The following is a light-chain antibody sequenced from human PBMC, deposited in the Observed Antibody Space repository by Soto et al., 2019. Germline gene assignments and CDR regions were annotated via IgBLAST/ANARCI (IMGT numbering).Light chain of an antibody. CDR3: QQSYSTPRT. CDR1: QSISRH. Sequence: DIQITQSPSSLSASVGDRVTITCLSSQSISRHLNWYQQKPGKAPKLLIYAASSLQSGVPSRFSGSGSGTDFTLTISSLQPEDFATYYCQQSYSTPRTFGQGTKVDI. J-gene: IGKJ1*01. V-gene: IGKV1-39*01. CDR2: AAS.